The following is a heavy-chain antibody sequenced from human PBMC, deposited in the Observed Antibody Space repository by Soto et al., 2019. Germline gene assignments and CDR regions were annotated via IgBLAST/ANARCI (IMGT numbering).Heavy chain of an antibody. D-gene: IGHD1-1*01. V-gene: IGHV3-7*01. J-gene: IGHJ6*03. CDR1: GFTFSSYW. Sequence: GGSLRLSCAASGFTFSSYWMSWVRQAPGKGLEWVANIKQDGSEKYYVDSVKGRFTISRDNAKNSLYLQMNSLRAEDTAVYYCARLPVRAQYYYYYYMDVWGKGTTVTVSS. CDR3: ARLPVRAQYYYYYYMDV. CDR2: IKQDGSEK.